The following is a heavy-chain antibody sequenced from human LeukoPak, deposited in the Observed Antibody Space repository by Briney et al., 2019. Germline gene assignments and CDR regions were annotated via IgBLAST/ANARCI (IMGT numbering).Heavy chain of an antibody. CDR1: GFTFSSYA. J-gene: IGHJ5*02. CDR3: AKDPELSGTDSWFDP. Sequence: GGSLRLSCAASGFTFSSYAMGWVRQAPGKGLEWVSAITASGGSTYYADSVKGRFTISRDNSKNTLWLQMNSLRAEDTAVYYCAKDPELSGTDSWFDPWGQGTLVTVSS. D-gene: IGHD1-20*01. CDR2: ITASGGST. V-gene: IGHV3-23*01.